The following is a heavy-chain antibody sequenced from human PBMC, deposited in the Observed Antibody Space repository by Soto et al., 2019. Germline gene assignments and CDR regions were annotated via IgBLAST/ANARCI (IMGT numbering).Heavy chain of an antibody. Sequence: PGGSLRLSCAASGFTFSSYSMNWVRQAPGKGLEWVSYISSSSSTIYYADSVKGRFTISRDNAKNSLYLQMNSLRAEDTAVYYCARELATGTTRRVYYYYYMAGWAQGTTVPVAS. CDR3: ARELATGTTRRVYYYYYMAG. D-gene: IGHD4-17*01. CDR1: GFTFSSYS. J-gene: IGHJ6*03. V-gene: IGHV3-48*01. CDR2: ISSSSSTI.